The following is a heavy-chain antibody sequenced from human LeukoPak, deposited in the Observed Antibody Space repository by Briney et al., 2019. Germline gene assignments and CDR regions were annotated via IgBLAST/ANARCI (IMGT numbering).Heavy chain of an antibody. CDR2: IYYSGST. CDR3: ARHDPAYDSSGYYFDY. J-gene: IGHJ4*02. CDR1: GGSISSYY. V-gene: IGHV4-59*08. Sequence: PSETLSLTCTVSGGSISSYYWSWIWQPPGKGLEWIGYIYYSGSTNYNPSLKSRVTISVDTSKNQFSLKLSSVTAADTAVYYCARHDPAYDSSGYYFDYWGQGTLVTVSS. D-gene: IGHD3-22*01.